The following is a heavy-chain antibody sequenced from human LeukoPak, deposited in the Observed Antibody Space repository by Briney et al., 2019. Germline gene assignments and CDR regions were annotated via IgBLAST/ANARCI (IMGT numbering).Heavy chain of an antibody. Sequence: ASVKVSCKVSGYTLTELSMHWVRQAPGKGPEWMGGFDPEDGETIYAQKFQGRVTMTEGTSTDTAYMELSSLRSEDTAVYYCATGVFRDGYKIRNDYWGQGTLVTVSS. V-gene: IGHV1-24*01. CDR1: GYTLTELS. CDR2: FDPEDGET. J-gene: IGHJ4*02. CDR3: ATGVFRDGYKIRNDY. D-gene: IGHD5-24*01.